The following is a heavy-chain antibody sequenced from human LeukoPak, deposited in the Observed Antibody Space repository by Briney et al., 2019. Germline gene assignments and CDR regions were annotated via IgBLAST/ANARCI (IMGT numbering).Heavy chain of an antibody. J-gene: IGHJ4*02. CDR2: INPNSGGT. Sequence: ASVKVSCKASGYTFTGYYMHWVRQAPGQGLEWIGWINPNSGGTNYAQKFQGRVTMTRDTSISTAYMELSRLRSDDTAVYYCARSQYRYSSSWYYFDYWGQGTLVTVSS. V-gene: IGHV1-2*02. D-gene: IGHD6-13*01. CDR1: GYTFTGYY. CDR3: ARSQYRYSSSWYYFDY.